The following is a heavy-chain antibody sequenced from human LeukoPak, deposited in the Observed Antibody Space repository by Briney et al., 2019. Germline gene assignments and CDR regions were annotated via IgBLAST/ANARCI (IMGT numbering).Heavy chain of an antibody. CDR2: IIPIFGTA. V-gene: IGHV1-69*01. Sequence: SVKVSCKASGGTFSSYAISWVRQAPGQGLEWMGGIIPIFGTANYAQKFQGRVTIIADESTSTAYMELSSLRSEDTAAYYCARDRDLYSGYDSSPYYFDYWGQGTLVTVSS. CDR3: ARDRDLYSGYDSSPYYFDY. D-gene: IGHD5-12*01. J-gene: IGHJ4*02. CDR1: GGTFSSYA.